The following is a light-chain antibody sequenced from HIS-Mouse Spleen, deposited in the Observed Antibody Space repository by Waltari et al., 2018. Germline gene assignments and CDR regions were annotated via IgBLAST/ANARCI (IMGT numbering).Light chain of an antibody. CDR1: QGISNY. V-gene: IGKV1-27*01. Sequence: DIQLTQSPSFLSASVGDRVTITCRACQGISNYLAWYQQKPGKVPKLLIYAASTLQSGVPSRFSGSGSGTDFTLTISSLQPEDVATYYCQKYNSAPLTFGGGTKVEIK. J-gene: IGKJ4*01. CDR2: AAS. CDR3: QKYNSAPLT.